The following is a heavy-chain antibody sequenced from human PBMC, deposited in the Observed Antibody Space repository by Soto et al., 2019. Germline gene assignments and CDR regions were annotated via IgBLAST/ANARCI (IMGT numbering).Heavy chain of an antibody. CDR2: IKQDGSEK. D-gene: IGHD3-3*01. J-gene: IGHJ4*02. V-gene: IGHV3-7*01. CDR3: ARVTTYYDFWSGYYFDY. Sequence: RGSLRLSCAASGFTFSSYWMSWVRQAPGKGLEWVANIKQDGSEKYYVDSVKGRFTISRDNAKNSLYLQMNSLRAEDTAVYYCARVTTYYDFWSGYYFDYWGQGTLVTVSS. CDR1: GFTFSSYW.